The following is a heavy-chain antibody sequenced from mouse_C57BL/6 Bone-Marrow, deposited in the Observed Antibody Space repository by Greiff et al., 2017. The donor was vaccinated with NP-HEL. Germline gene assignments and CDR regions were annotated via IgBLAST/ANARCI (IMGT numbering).Heavy chain of an antibody. CDR3: ARDRIYYDYTYAMDY. J-gene: IGHJ4*01. V-gene: IGHV1-66*01. CDR1: GYSFTSYY. Sequence: VQGVESGPELVKPGASVKISCKASGYSFTSYYIHWVKQRPGQGLEWIGWIYPGSGNTKYNEKFKGKATLTADTSSSTAYMQLSSLTYEDSAVYYCARDRIYYDYTYAMDYWGQGTSVTVSS. CDR2: IYPGSGNT. D-gene: IGHD2-4*01.